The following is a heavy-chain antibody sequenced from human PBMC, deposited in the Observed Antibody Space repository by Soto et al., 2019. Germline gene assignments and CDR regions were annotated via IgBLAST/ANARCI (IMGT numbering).Heavy chain of an antibody. CDR3: AREGGSTARAFDI. CDR1: VFTVSSNY. J-gene: IGHJ3*02. Sequence: EVQLVESGGGLVQPGGSLRLSCAASVFTVSSNYMSWVRQAPGKGLEWVSVIYSGGSTYYADSVKGRFTISRDNSKNTLYLQMNSLRAEDTAVYYCAREGGSTARAFDIWGQGTMVTVSP. D-gene: IGHD2-2*01. V-gene: IGHV3-66*01. CDR2: IYSGGST.